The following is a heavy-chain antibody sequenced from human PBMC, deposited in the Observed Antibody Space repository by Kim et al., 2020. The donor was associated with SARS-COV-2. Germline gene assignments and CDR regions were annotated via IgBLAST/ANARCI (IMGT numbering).Heavy chain of an antibody. V-gene: IGHV4-31*03. Sequence: SETLSLTCTVSGGSISSGGYYWSWIRQHPGKGLEWIGYIYYSGSTYYNPSLKSRVTISVDTSKNQFSLKLSSVTAADTAVYYCARAATWDSSSWPNYFDYWGQGTLVTVSS. D-gene: IGHD6-13*01. CDR2: IYYSGST. CDR1: GGSISSGGYY. J-gene: IGHJ4*02. CDR3: ARAATWDSSSWPNYFDY.